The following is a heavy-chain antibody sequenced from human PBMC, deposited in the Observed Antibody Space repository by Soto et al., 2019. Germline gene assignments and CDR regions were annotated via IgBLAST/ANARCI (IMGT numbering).Heavy chain of an antibody. J-gene: IGHJ4*02. Sequence: QVQLVQSGAEVKKPGASVKVSCKVSGYTFTSYDINWVRQATGQGLEWMGWMNPNNGNTGFAQKFQGRSSMTRNTSISTAHIELSSLRSEYTVVYYCATSGSGWYLFWGQGTLVTVSS. CDR1: GYTFTSYD. CDR3: ATSGSGWYLF. V-gene: IGHV1-8*01. D-gene: IGHD6-19*01. CDR2: MNPNNGNT.